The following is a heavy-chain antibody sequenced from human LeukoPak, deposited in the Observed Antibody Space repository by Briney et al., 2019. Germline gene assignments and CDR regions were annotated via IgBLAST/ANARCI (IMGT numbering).Heavy chain of an antibody. Sequence: PGGSLRLSCAASGFTFSSNFMTWVRQAPEKGLEWVSVIYSGGSTYYADSVKGRFTISRDNSKNTLYLQMNSLRAEDTAVYYCARVYYDSSGYRSWGQGTLVTVSS. D-gene: IGHD3-22*01. J-gene: IGHJ4*02. CDR2: IYSGGST. V-gene: IGHV3-66*01. CDR3: ARVYYDSSGYRS. CDR1: GFTFSSNF.